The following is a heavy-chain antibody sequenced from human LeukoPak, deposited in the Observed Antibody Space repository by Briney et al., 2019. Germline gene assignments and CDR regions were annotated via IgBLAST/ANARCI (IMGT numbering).Heavy chain of an antibody. V-gene: IGHV3-48*01. CDR1: GFTFSSYS. D-gene: IGHD6-13*01. CDR2: ISSSSSTI. CDR3: AREGSSSWGTNWFDP. J-gene: IGHJ5*02. Sequence: PGGSLRLSCAASGFTFSSYSMNWVRQAPGKGLEGVSYISSSSSTIYYADSVKGRFTISRDNAKNSLYLQMNSLRAEDTAVYYCAREGSSSWGTNWFDPWGQGTLVTVSS.